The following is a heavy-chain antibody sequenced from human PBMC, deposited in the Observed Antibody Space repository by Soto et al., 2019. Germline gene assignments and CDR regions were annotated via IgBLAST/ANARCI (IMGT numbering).Heavy chain of an antibody. D-gene: IGHD2-15*01. CDR2: ISGSGGST. V-gene: IGHV3-23*01. CDR1: GFIFSSYA. J-gene: IGHJ6*02. CDR3: ASVHCSNAWSHYCYGMDV. Sequence: PGGSLRLSCAASGFIFSSYAMSWVRRAPGKGLEWVSAISGSGGSTYYADSVKGRFTISRDNSKNTLYLQMNSLRAEDTAVYYCASVHCSNAWSHYCYGMDVWGQGTTVTVSS.